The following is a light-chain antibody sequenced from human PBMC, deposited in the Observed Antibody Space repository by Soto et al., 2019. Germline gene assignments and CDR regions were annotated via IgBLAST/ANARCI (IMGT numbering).Light chain of an antibody. J-gene: IGLJ2*01. V-gene: IGLV1-40*01. Sequence: QSVLTQPPSVSGAPGQRVTISCTGSSSNIGTGYDVHWYQQVPGTAPKLLIYANTNRPSGVPDRFSGSKSGTSASLAITGLQAEDEADYYCQSYDSSLSGQEVFGGGTQLTVL. CDR1: SSNIGTGYD. CDR2: ANT. CDR3: QSYDSSLSGQEV.